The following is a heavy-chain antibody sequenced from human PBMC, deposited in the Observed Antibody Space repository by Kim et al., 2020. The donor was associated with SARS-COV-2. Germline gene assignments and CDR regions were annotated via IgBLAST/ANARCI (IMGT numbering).Heavy chain of an antibody. CDR3: ARDRYYYDSSGYYLAY. CDR1: GFTFSSYA. V-gene: IGHV3-30*04. D-gene: IGHD3-22*01. CDR2: ISYDGSNK. Sequence: GGSLRLSCAASGFTFSSYAMHWVRQAPGKGLEWVAVISYDGSNKYYADSVKGRFTISRDNSKNTLYLQMNSLRAEDTAVYYCARDRYYYDSSGYYLAYWGQGTLVTVSS. J-gene: IGHJ4*02.